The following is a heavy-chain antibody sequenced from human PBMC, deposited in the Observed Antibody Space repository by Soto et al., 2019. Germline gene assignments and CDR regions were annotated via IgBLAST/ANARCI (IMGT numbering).Heavy chain of an antibody. D-gene: IGHD3-16*01. V-gene: IGHV3-30*18. J-gene: IGHJ6*02. CDR2: ISYDGSNK. CDR3: AKAVGGPGRAYGMDV. CDR1: GFTFSSYG. Sequence: QVQLVESGGGVVQPGRSLRLSCAASGFTFSSYGMHWVRQAPGKGLEWVAVISYDGSNKYYADSVKGRFTISRDNSKNTVELQRESLRAEETAVNYSAKAVGGPGRAYGMDVWGQGTTVTASS.